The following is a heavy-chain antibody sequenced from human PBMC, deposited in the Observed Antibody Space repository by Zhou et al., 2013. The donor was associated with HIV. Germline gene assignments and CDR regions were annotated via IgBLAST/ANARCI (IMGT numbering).Heavy chain of an antibody. D-gene: IGHD2-2*01. J-gene: IGHJ5*02. Sequence: QVQLVQSGAEVKKPGSSVKVSCKASGGTFSSYAISWVRQAPGQGLEWMGGIIPIFGTANYAQKFQGRVTITTDESTSTAYMELSSLRSEDTAVYYCARGSDYCSSTSCYYNWFDPWGQGTLVTVSS. V-gene: IGHV1-69*05. CDR3: ARGSDYCSSTSCYYNWFDP. CDR2: IIPIFGTA. CDR1: GGTFSSYA.